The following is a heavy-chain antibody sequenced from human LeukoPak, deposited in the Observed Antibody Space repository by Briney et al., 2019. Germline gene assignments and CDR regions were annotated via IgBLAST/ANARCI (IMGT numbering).Heavy chain of an antibody. D-gene: IGHD3-16*01. CDR2: ICNSGNT. CDR3: ARRVPHYDWFAP. Sequence: SETLSLTCGVSGGSISSSNYCWGWIRQPPGRGLEGIGTICNSGNTYYKPSLKSRVTMSIDTSKNQFSLKLTSVIAADTAVYYCARRVPHYDWFAPWGQGILVTVSS. V-gene: IGHV4-39*01. J-gene: IGHJ5*02. CDR1: GGSISSSNYC.